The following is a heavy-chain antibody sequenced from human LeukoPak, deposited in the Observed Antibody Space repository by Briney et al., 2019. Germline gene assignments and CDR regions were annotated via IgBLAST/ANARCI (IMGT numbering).Heavy chain of an antibody. CDR1: GGSFSGYY. D-gene: IGHD3-3*01. J-gene: IGHJ6*02. V-gene: IGHV4-34*01. CDR2: INHSGGT. Sequence: SETLSLTCAVYGGSFSGYYWSWIRQPPGKGLEWIGEINHSGGTNYNPSLKSRVTISVDTSKNQFSLKLSSVTAADTAVYYCARFGRYDFWSGYRPRGYYYYGMDVWGQGTTVTVSS. CDR3: ARFGRYDFWSGYRPRGYYYYGMDV.